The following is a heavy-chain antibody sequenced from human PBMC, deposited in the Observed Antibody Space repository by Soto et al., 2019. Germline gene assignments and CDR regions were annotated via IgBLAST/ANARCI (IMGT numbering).Heavy chain of an antibody. CDR2: ISGSGGST. D-gene: IGHD3-3*01. Sequence: GGSLILSCAASGFTFSSYAMSWVRQAPGKGLEWVSAISGSGGSTYYADSVKGRFTISRDNSKNTLYLQMNSLRAEDTAVYYFAKVSGPDYDFWSGAPRWFDPWGQGTLVTVSS. CDR3: AKVSGPDYDFWSGAPRWFDP. J-gene: IGHJ5*02. CDR1: GFTFSSYA. V-gene: IGHV3-23*01.